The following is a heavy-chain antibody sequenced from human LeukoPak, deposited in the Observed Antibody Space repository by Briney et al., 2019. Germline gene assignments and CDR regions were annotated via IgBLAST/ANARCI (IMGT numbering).Heavy chain of an antibody. D-gene: IGHD7-27*01. CDR1: GFTFRSYA. CDR2: ISDSGGRT. Sequence: PGGSLRLSCAASGFTFRSYAMSWVRQAPGKGLEWVSTISDSGGRTYYADSVKGRFTISRDNSKNTLYLQMNSLRAEDTAVYYCAKKPTGVGYWHFDLWGRGTLVTVSS. CDR3: AKKPTGVGYWHFDL. V-gene: IGHV3-23*01. J-gene: IGHJ2*01.